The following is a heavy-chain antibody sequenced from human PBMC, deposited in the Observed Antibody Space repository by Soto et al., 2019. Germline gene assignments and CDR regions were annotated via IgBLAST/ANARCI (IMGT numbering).Heavy chain of an antibody. D-gene: IGHD3-22*01. CDR2: IIPIFGTA. CDR3: ASGETYYYDSSGYSPYGAFDI. CDR1: GGTFSSYA. Sequence: ASVKVSCKASGGTFSSYAISWVRQAPGQGLEWMGGIIPIFGTANYAQKFQGRVTITADESTSTAYMELSSLRSEDTAVYYCASGETYYYDSSGYSPYGAFDIWGQGTMVTVSS. V-gene: IGHV1-69*13. J-gene: IGHJ3*02.